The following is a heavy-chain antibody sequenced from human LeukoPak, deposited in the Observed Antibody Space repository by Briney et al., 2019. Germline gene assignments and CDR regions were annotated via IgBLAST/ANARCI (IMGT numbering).Heavy chain of an antibody. CDR3: AKDREGTLRYFDWLGPFDY. D-gene: IGHD3-9*01. CDR1: GFTVSSNS. CDR2: IYSDNT. J-gene: IGHJ4*01. Sequence: GGSLRLSCTVSGFTVSSNSMSWVRQAPGKGLEWVSFIYSDNTHYSDSVKGRFTISRDNSKNTLYLQMNSPRAEDTAVYYCAKDREGTLRYFDWLGPFDYWGQGTLVTVSS. V-gene: IGHV3-53*01.